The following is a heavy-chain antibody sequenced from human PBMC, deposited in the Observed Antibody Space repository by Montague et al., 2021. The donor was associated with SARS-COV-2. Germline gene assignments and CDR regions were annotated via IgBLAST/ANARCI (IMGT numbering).Heavy chain of an antibody. CDR3: ARAQNTCFIANCVNHFEV. CDR1: GGSISSYY. Sequence: SETLSLTCEVSGGSISSYYWSWIRQSPGKGLEWISYVHYTGSTKYNPSLKTRVTLSLDTPKNQFSLKLSSVTAADTAVYYCARAQNTCFIANCVNHFEVWGQGALVTVSS. V-gene: IGHV4-59*01. CDR2: VHYTGST. D-gene: IGHD1-1*01. J-gene: IGHJ4*02.